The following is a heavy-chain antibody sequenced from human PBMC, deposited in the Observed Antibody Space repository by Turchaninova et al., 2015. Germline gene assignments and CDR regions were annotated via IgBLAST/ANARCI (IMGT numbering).Heavy chain of an antibody. CDR1: GYKFPSND. V-gene: IGHV1-8*03. CDR3: ARAAGYYYDSSGYTRSYYYMDV. J-gene: IGHJ6*03. CDR2: MNPNSGNT. Sequence: QVQLVQSGAEAKKPGASVKVAWKAQGYKFPSNDNKWVRQATGQGLEWMGWMNPNSGNTGYAQKFQGRVTITRNTSISTAYMELSSLRSEDTAVYYCARAAGYYYDSSGYTRSYYYMDVWGKGTTVTVSS. D-gene: IGHD3-22*01.